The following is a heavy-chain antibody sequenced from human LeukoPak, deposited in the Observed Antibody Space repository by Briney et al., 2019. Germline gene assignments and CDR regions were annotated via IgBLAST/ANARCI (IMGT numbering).Heavy chain of an antibody. CDR1: GITLSNYG. CDR2: ISGSGGST. D-gene: IGHD3-3*01. V-gene: IGHV3-23*01. Sequence: PGGSLRLSCRVSGITLSNYGMSWVRQAPGKGLEWVAGISGSGGSTNYADSVKGRFTISRDNPKNTLYLQMTSLRAEDTAVYFRAKRGIAIRVILVGFHKEAYYFDSWGQGALVTVSS. J-gene: IGHJ4*02. CDR3: AKRGIAIRVILVGFHKEAYYFDS.